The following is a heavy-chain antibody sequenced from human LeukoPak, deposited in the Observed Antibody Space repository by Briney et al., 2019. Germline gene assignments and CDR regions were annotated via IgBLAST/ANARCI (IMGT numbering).Heavy chain of an antibody. CDR1: GGSISNYY. CDR3: ARTLYYYDSSGMNGDLGYYYMDV. Sequence: SETLSLTCTVSGGSISNYYWSWIRQPPGKGLEWIGYIYYSGSTKYNPSLKSRVTISVDTSKNQFSLRLSSVTAADTAVYYCARTLYYYDSSGMNGDLGYYYMDVWGKGTTVTVSS. CDR2: IYYSGST. V-gene: IGHV4-59*01. J-gene: IGHJ6*03. D-gene: IGHD3-22*01.